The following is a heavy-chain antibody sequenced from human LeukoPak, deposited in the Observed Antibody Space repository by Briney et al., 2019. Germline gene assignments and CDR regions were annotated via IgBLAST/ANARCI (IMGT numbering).Heavy chain of an antibody. CDR2: INHSGST. D-gene: IGHD1-1*01. J-gene: IGHJ4*02. CDR3: AGSTGPFDY. CDR1: GGSFSGYY. V-gene: IGHV4-34*01. Sequence: SETLSLTCAVYGGSFSGYYWSWIRQPPGKGLEWIGEINHSGSTNYNPSLKSRVTISVDTSKNQFSLKLSSVTAADTAAYYCAGSTGPFDYWGQGTLVTVSS.